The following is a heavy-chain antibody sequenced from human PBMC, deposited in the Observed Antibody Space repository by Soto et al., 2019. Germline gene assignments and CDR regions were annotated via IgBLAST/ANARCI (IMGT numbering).Heavy chain of an antibody. Sequence: SVKVSCKASGGTFSSYAISWVRQAPGQGLEWMGGIIPIFGTANYAQKFQGRVTITADESTSTAYMELSSLRSEDTAVYYCASPNPTEGAGYYHAFDIWGQGTMVTVSS. CDR2: IIPIFGTA. V-gene: IGHV1-69*13. CDR3: ASPNPTEGAGYYHAFDI. D-gene: IGHD3-9*01. J-gene: IGHJ3*02. CDR1: GGTFSSYA.